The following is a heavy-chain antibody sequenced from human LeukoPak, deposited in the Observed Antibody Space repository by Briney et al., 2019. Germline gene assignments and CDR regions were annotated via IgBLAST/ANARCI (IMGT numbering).Heavy chain of an antibody. CDR3: ARDAIAVAGTAGDAFDI. V-gene: IGHV3-21*01. J-gene: IGHJ3*02. Sequence: KPGGSLRLSCAASGFTFSSYSMNWVRQAPGKGLEWVSSISSSSSYIYYADSVKGRFTISRDNAKNSLYLQMNSLRAEDTAVYYCARDAIAVAGTAGDAFDIWGQGTMVTVSS. CDR1: GFTFSSYS. CDR2: ISSSSSYI. D-gene: IGHD6-19*01.